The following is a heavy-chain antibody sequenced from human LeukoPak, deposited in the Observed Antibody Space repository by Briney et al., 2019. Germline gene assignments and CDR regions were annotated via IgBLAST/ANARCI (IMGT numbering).Heavy chain of an antibody. CDR3: ARGETNTYYYDSSGYRDAFDI. CDR2: INHSGST. Sequence: SETLSLTCAVYGGSFSGYYWSWIRQPPGKGLEWIGEINHSGSTNYNPSLKSRVTISVDTSKNQFSLKLSSVTAADTAVYYCARGETNTYYYDSSGYRDAFDIWGQGTTVTVSS. D-gene: IGHD3-22*01. CDR1: GGSFSGYY. J-gene: IGHJ3*02. V-gene: IGHV4-34*01.